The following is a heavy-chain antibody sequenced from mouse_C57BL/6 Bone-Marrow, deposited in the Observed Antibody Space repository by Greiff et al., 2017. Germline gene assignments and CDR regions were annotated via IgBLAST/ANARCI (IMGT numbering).Heavy chain of an antibody. V-gene: IGHV1-64*01. Sequence: QVQLQQPGAELVKPGASVKLSCKASGYTFTSYWMHWVKPRPGQGLEWIGMFHPNSGSTNYNEKFKSKATLTVDKSSSTAYMQLSRLTSEDSAVYYCARWLLSYYAMGYWGQGTSVTVSS. CDR2: FHPNSGST. CDR1: GYTFTSYW. CDR3: ARWLLSYYAMGY. D-gene: IGHD2-3*01. J-gene: IGHJ4*01.